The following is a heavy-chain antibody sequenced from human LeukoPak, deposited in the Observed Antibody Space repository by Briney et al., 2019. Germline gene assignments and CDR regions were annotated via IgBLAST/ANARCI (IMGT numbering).Heavy chain of an antibody. CDR2: ISGSGGST. D-gene: IGHD6-19*01. CDR3: AKGPLTEVAGTTWDY. J-gene: IGHJ4*02. Sequence: PGGSLRLSCAASGFTVSSNYMSWVRQAPGKGLEWVSAISGSGGSTYYADSVKGRFTISRDNSKNTLYVQMSSLRAEDTAVYCCAKGPLTEVAGTTWDYWGQGTLVTVSS. CDR1: GFTVSSNY. V-gene: IGHV3-23*01.